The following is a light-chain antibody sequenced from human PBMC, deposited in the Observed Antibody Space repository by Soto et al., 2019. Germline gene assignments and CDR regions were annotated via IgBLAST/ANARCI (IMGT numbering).Light chain of an antibody. Sequence: DIQMTQSPSTLSASVGDRVTITCRASQSISSWLAWYQQKPGKAPKLLIYKASSLESGVPSRFSGSGSGTEFTLTISSLQPDYFATYYCQQYDYSSTFGQGTKLEIK. V-gene: IGKV1-5*03. J-gene: IGKJ2*01. CDR3: QQYDYSST. CDR1: QSISSW. CDR2: KAS.